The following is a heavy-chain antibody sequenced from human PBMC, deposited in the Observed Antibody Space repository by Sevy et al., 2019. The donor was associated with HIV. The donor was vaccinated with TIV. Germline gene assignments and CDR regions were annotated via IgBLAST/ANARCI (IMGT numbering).Heavy chain of an antibody. D-gene: IGHD3-10*01. V-gene: IGHV3-49*03. J-gene: IGHJ5*02. Sequence: GGSLRLSCTASGFTFGDYAMSWFRQAPGKGLEWVGFIRSKAYGGTTEYAASVKGRFTISRDDSKSIAYLQMNSLKTDDTAAYYCTRFPPLLWFGEPGDWFDPWGQGTLVTVSS. CDR3: TRFPPLLWFGEPGDWFDP. CDR1: GFTFGDYA. CDR2: IRSKAYGGTT.